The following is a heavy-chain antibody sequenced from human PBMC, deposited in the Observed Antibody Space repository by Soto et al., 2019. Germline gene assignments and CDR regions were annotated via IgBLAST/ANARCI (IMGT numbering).Heavy chain of an antibody. CDR1: GGSISSGGYS. V-gene: IGHV4-30-2*01. Sequence: SETLSLTCAVSGGSISSGGYSWSWIRQPPGKGLEWIGYIYHSGSTYYNPSLKSRVTISVDRSKNQFSLKLSSVTAADTAVYYCARSEYSGYYEDGSTDAFDIWGQGTMVTVSS. D-gene: IGHD3-22*01. CDR2: IYHSGST. J-gene: IGHJ3*02. CDR3: ARSEYSGYYEDGSTDAFDI.